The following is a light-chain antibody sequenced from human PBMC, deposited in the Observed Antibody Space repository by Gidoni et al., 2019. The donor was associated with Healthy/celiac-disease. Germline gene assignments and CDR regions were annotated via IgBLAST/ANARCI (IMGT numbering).Light chain of an antibody. CDR1: QSVLCSSNNKNY. J-gene: IGKJ3*01. Sequence: DIVLTQSPDYLAVSLGERATINCKSSQSVLCSSNNKNYFAWYQQKPGQPPKLLIYWASTRESGVPDRFSGGGSGTDFTLTISSLQAEYVAVYYCQQYYSTLIFGPGTKVDIK. V-gene: IGKV4-1*01. CDR3: QQYYSTLI. CDR2: WAS.